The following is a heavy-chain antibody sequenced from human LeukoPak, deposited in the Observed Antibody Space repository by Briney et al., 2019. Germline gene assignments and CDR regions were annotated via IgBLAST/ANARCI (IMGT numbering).Heavy chain of an antibody. CDR2: IYISGST. CDR1: GGSISSGSYY. D-gene: IGHD3-3*01. Sequence: SETLSLTCTVSGGSISSGSYYWSWIRQPAGKGLEWIGRIYISGSTNYNPSLKSRVTISVDTSKNQFSLKLSSVTAADTAVYYCARDYDFWSGSFFDYWGQGSLVIVSS. J-gene: IGHJ4*02. CDR3: ARDYDFWSGSFFDY. V-gene: IGHV4-61*02.